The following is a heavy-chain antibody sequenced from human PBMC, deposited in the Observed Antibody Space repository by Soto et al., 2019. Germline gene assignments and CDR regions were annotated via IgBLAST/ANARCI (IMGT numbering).Heavy chain of an antibody. CDR3: AIDCPRSTSGYLFDY. D-gene: IGHD5-18*01. V-gene: IGHV3-23*01. Sequence: PGGSLRLSCAASGFTFSTYAMAWVRQAPGKGLEWVSGVSASGLNTDYADPVKGRFYISRDNSKNTVSLHMNSLRAEDTALYYCAIDCPRSTSGYLFDYWGQGSSVPVSS. J-gene: IGHJ4*02. CDR1: GFTFSTYA. CDR2: VSASGLNT.